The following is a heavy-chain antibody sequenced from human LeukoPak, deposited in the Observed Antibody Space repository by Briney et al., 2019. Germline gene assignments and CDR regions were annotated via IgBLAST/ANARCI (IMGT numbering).Heavy chain of an antibody. CDR3: ARGNIAARRGNFDY. D-gene: IGHD6-6*01. V-gene: IGHV4-34*01. CDR2: INHSGST. CDR1: GGSFSGYY. J-gene: IGHJ4*02. Sequence: PSETLSLTCAVYGGSFSGYYWSWIRQPPGKGLEWIGEINHSGSTNYNPSLKSRGTISVDTSKTQFSLKLSSVTAADTAVYYCARGNIAARRGNFDYWGQGTLVTVSS.